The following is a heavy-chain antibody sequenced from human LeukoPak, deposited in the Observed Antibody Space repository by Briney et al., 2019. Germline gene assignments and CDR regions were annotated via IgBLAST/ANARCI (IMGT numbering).Heavy chain of an antibody. J-gene: IGHJ3*02. D-gene: IGHD3-16*01. CDR2: IYPGDSDT. Sequence: GESLKISCKGSGYSFTSYWIGWVRQTPGKGLEWMGIIYPGDSDTRYSPSFQGQVTISADKSISTAYLQWSSLKASDTAMYYCARLPGGSFSPKSDAFDIWGQGTMVTVSS. CDR1: GYSFTSYW. V-gene: IGHV5-51*01. CDR3: ARLPGGSFSPKSDAFDI.